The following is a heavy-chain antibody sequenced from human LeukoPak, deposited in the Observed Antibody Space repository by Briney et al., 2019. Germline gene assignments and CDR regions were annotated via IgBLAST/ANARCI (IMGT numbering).Heavy chain of an antibody. J-gene: IGHJ6*02. D-gene: IGHD2-2*01. V-gene: IGHV3-49*04. Sequence: GGSLRLSCTASGFTFGDYAMSWVRQAPGKGLEWVGFIRSKAYGGTTEYAASVKGRFTISRDDSKSIAYLQMNSLKTEDTAVYYCTRGRVYQLYGMDVWGQGTTVAVSS. CDR2: IRSKAYGGTT. CDR1: GFTFGDYA. CDR3: TRGRVYQLYGMDV.